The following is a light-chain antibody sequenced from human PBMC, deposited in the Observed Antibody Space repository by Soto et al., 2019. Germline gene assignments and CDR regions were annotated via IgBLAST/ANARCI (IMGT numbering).Light chain of an antibody. Sequence: EIVLTQSPATLSVSPGERVTLSCRASQSVDINLAWYQQKPGQAPRLVIYGASTRATDMPGTFSGSGSGTEFTLTISSLQSEDFGVYYGQQYKNWPRTFGQGTKVEIK. J-gene: IGKJ1*01. CDR3: QQYKNWPRT. V-gene: IGKV3-15*01. CDR1: QSVDIN. CDR2: GAS.